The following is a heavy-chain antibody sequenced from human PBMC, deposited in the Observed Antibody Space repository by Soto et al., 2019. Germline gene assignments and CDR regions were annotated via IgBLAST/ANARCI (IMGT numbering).Heavy chain of an antibody. CDR1: GFTFSSYA. D-gene: IGHD6-19*01. CDR3: AREYSSGWPDYFDY. V-gene: IGHV3-30*09. J-gene: IGHJ4*02. CDR2: ISYDGSNK. Sequence: GESLKISCASSGFTFSSYAMHWVRQAPGKGLEWVAVISYDGSNKYYADSVKGRFAISRDNSKNTLYLQMNSLRAEDTAVYYCAREYSSGWPDYFDYWGQGTLVTVSS.